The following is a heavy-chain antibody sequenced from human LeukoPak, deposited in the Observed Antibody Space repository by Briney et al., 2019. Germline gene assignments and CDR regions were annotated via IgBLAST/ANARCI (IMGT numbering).Heavy chain of an antibody. Sequence: GGSLSLSCEASGFIFSSYGMHWVRQAPGKGLEWVAVIWNDASAKYYADSVKGRFTVSRDNSKNMLYLQMSSLRAEDTAVYYCARDLKLVGATHYFHYWGQGNLVTVSS. V-gene: IGHV3-33*01. CDR1: GFIFSSYG. J-gene: IGHJ4*02. D-gene: IGHD1-26*01. CDR2: IWNDASAK. CDR3: ARDLKLVGATHYFHY.